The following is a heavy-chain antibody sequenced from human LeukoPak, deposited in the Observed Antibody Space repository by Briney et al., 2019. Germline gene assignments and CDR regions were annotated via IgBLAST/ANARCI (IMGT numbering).Heavy chain of an antibody. CDR3: ARDGYDYHAFDI. D-gene: IGHD5-12*01. V-gene: IGHV3-21*01. CDR1: GFTFSSYS. Sequence: GGSLRLSCAASGFTFSSYSMNWVRQAPGKGLEWVSSISSSSSYIYYADSVKGRFTISRDNAKNSLYLQMNSLRAEDTAVYYCARDGYDYHAFDIWGQGTMVTVSS. CDR2: ISSSSSYI. J-gene: IGHJ3*02.